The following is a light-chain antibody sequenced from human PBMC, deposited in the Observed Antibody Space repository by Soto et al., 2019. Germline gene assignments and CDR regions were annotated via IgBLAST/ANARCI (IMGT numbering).Light chain of an antibody. Sequence: QSVLTQPASVSGSPGQSITISRTGTSSDVGGYNYVSWYLHHPGQAPKLMIYEVDTRPSGVSDRFSGSKSGNTASLTISGLQAEDEADYHCSSYTTMSTSFGLGSGTKLTVI. CDR3: SSYTTMSTSFG. CDR2: EVD. J-gene: IGLJ1*01. V-gene: IGLV2-14*01. CDR1: SSDVGGYNY.